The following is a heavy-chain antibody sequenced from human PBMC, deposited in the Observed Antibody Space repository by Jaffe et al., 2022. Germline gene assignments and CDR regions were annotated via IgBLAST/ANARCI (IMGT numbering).Heavy chain of an antibody. D-gene: IGHD3-10*01. CDR3: ATPFSDFDY. V-gene: IGHV2-26*01. J-gene: IGHJ4*02. CDR1: GFSLSNARMG. Sequence: QVTLKESGPVLVKPTETLTLTCTVSGFSLSNARMGVSWIRQPPGKALEWLAHIFSNDEKSYSTSLKNRLTISKDTSKSQVVLTMTNMDPVDTATYYCATPFSDFDYWGQGTLVTVSS. CDR2: IFSNDEK.